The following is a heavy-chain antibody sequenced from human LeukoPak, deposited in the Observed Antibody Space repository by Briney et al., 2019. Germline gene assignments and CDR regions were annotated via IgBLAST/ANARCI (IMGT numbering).Heavy chain of an antibody. CDR3: AKDFRVYGSGTYYPFGY. CDR1: GFNFDDYV. J-gene: IGHJ4*02. CDR2: ISWNGGTI. D-gene: IGHD3-10*01. V-gene: IGHV3-9*01. Sequence: GRSLRLSCAASGFNFDDYVMHWVRQVPGEGLGWGSGISWNGGTIGYADSVKGRFTISRDNAKNSLFLQMNSLRAEDTALYYCAKDFRVYGSGTYYPFGYWGQGTLVTVSS.